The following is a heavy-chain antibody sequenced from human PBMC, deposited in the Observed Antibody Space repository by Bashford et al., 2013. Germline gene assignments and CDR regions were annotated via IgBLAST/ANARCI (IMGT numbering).Heavy chain of an antibody. CDR3: AKDPSNGRHARTFVAGFDH. Sequence: VRQAPGKGPEWVAVIVDDGSNKFYGDSVKGRFAVSRDNSQNMLYLQMNSLRIEDTAVYYCAKDPSNGRHARTFVAGFDHWGQGILVTVSS. V-gene: IGHV3-30*01. CDR2: IVDDGSNK. D-gene: IGHD6-19*01. J-gene: IGHJ4*02.